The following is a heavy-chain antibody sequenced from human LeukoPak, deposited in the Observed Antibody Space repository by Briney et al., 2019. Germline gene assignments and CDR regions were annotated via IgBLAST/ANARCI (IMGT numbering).Heavy chain of an antibody. Sequence: GRSPRLSCAASGFTFSSYAMHWVRQAPGKGLEWVAVISYDGSNKYYADSVKGRFTISRDNSKNTLYLQMNSLRAEDTAVYYCARTLSGYDSLYYFDYWGQGTLVTVSS. CDR3: ARTLSGYDSLYYFDY. D-gene: IGHD5-12*01. CDR2: ISYDGSNK. J-gene: IGHJ4*02. V-gene: IGHV3-30*04. CDR1: GFTFSSYA.